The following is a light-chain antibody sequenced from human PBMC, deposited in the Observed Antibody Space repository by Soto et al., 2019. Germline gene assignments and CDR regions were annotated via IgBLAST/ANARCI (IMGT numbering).Light chain of an antibody. V-gene: IGKV3-15*01. CDR1: QSVSSK. J-gene: IGKJ5*01. CDR3: QQYNNWIT. CDR2: GAS. Sequence: EIVMTQSPATLSVSPGERATLSCRASQSVSSKLAWYQQKPGQAPRLLIYGASTRATGIPARFSGSGSGTEFTLTISSLQSEDFAVYYCQQYNNWITFGQGTRLEMK.